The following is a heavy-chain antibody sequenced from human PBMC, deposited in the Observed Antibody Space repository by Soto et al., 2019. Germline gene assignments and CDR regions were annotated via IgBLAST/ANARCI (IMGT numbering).Heavy chain of an antibody. V-gene: IGHV3-30*18. D-gene: IGHD3-22*01. Sequence: SLRLSCAASGFTFSSYGMHWVRQAPGKGLEWVAVISYDGSNKYYADSVKGRFTISRDNSKNTLYLQMNSLRAEDTAVYYCAKDSSGIAIDYWGQGTLVTASS. CDR1: GFTFSSYG. J-gene: IGHJ4*02. CDR3: AKDSSGIAIDY. CDR2: ISYDGSNK.